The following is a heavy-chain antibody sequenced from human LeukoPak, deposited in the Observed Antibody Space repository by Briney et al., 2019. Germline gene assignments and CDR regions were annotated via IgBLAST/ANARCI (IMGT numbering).Heavy chain of an antibody. Sequence: SETLSLTCTVSGGSISSYYWSWIRQPPGKGLEWIGYIYYSGSTNYNPSLKSRVTISVDTSKNQFSLKLSSVTAADTAVYYCAREGKGLPFDYWGQGTLVTVSS. CDR1: GGSISSYY. CDR2: IYYSGST. CDR3: AREGKGLPFDY. D-gene: IGHD5/OR15-5a*01. J-gene: IGHJ4*02. V-gene: IGHV4-59*12.